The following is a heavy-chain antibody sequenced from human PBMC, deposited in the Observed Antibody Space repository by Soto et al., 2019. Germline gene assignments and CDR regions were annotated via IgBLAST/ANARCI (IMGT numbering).Heavy chain of an antibody. CDR1: GYTFTSYG. J-gene: IGHJ6*02. CDR2: ISAYNGNT. V-gene: IGHV1-18*04. D-gene: IGHD2-2*02. Sequence: ASVKVSCKASGYTFTSYGISWGGQAAGQGLEGMGWISAYNGNTNYAQKLQGRVTISADRSITTAYLQWSSLKASDTAMYYCARHEATYYTPYGMDVWGQGTTVTVSS. CDR3: ARHEATYYTPYGMDV.